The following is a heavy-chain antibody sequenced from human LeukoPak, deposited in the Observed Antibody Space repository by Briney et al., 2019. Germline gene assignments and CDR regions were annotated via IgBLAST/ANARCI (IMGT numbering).Heavy chain of an antibody. D-gene: IGHD5-18*01. J-gene: IGHJ5*02. CDR2: INPNSGDT. CDR1: GYTFTGFY. CDR3: AREGGSSYGYAYH. V-gene: IGHV1-2*02. Sequence: ASVKVSCKASGYTFTGFYIHWVRQAPGQGLEWMGWINPNSGDTNYAQKFQGGVSMTTDTSINTAYMDLNRLRSDDSAIYYCAREGGSSYGYAYHWGQGTLVTVSS.